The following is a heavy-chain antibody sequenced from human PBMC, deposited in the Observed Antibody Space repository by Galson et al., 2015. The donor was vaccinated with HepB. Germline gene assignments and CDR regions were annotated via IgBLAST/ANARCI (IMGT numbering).Heavy chain of an antibody. J-gene: IGHJ6*02. CDR1: GYTFTSYD. Sequence: QSGAEVKKPGESLKISCKASGYTFTSYDINWVRQATGQGLEWMGWMNPNSGNTGYAQKFQGRVTMTRNTSISTAYMELSSLRSEDTAVYYCARRSEYCSSTSCYSHYYYYGMDVWGQGTTVTVSS. CDR2: MNPNSGNT. CDR3: ARRSEYCSSTSCYSHYYYYGMDV. V-gene: IGHV1-8*01. D-gene: IGHD2-2*01.